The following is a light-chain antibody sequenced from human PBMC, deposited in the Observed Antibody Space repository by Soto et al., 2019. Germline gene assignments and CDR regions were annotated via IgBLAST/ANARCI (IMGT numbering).Light chain of an antibody. V-gene: IGLV2-14*03. J-gene: IGLJ1*01. CDR2: DVG. Sequence: QSALTQPASXXXXXGQSITISCTGTSRAFGGSNHVSWYQQHPGKAPKLLIYDVGNRPSGISDRFSGSKSGNTASLTISGLLTEDEADYFCSSYRSSSSPPFVFGTGTKLTVL. CDR3: SSYRSSSSPPFV. CDR1: SRAFGGSNH.